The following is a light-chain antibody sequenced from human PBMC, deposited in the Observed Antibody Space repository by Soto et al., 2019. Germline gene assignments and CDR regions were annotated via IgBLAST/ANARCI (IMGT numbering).Light chain of an antibody. CDR1: SSDVGGYNY. CDR3: SSYTSSSTWV. V-gene: IGLV2-14*01. CDR2: EVS. Sequence: QSALTQPASVSGSPGQSITISCTGTSSDVGGYNYVSWYQQHPGKAPKLMIFEVSHRPSGVSNRFSGSKSGNTASLTISGLQAEDEADYYCSSYTSSSTWVFGEGTKVTVL. J-gene: IGLJ3*02.